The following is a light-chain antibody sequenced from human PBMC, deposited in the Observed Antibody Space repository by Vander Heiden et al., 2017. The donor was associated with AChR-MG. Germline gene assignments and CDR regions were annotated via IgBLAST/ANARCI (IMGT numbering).Light chain of an antibody. Sequence: QAAMTQPASVSGSPGQSITFACTGTSTDVGGCNYVSWYQQHPGKAPELMIYYVSKRPSGVSNRFSGSKSGSTASLTISGLQAEDEADYCCSTYTSSAHVVFGGGTKLTVL. CDR2: YVS. J-gene: IGLJ2*01. CDR3: STYTSSAHVV. CDR1: STDVGGCNY. V-gene: IGLV2-14*01.